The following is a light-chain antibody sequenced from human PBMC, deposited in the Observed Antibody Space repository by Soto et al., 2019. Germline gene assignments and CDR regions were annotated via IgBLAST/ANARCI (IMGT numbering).Light chain of an antibody. CDR1: QSVSSN. J-gene: IGKJ1*01. CDR2: GAS. CDR3: QQYNNWPPGST. V-gene: IGKV3-15*01. Sequence: EIVMTQSPATLSVSPGERATLSCRASQSVSSNLAWYQQKPGQAPRLLIYGASTRATGIPARFSGSGSGTEFTLTISSLQYEDFAVYYCQQYNNWPPGSTFGQGTKVEIK.